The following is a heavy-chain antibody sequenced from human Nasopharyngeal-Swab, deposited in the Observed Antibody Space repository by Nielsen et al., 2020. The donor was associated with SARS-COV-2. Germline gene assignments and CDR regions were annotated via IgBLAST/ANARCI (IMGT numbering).Heavy chain of an antibody. CDR3: ARGLSGIVPAPILGLGPYYYYYYMDV. CDR1: GGSFSASY. CDR2: INHSGSA. Sequence: SETLSLTCAVYGGSFSASYWGWIRQPPGKGLEWIAEINHSGSANYNPSLKSRVTLSVDTSMNQFSLELSSVTVADTAVYYCARGLSGIVPAPILGLGPYYYYYYMDVWGKGTTVTVSS. J-gene: IGHJ6*03. V-gene: IGHV4-34*01. D-gene: IGHD2-2*01.